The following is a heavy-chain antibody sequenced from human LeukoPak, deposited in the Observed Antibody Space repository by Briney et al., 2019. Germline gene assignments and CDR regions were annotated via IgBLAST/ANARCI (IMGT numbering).Heavy chain of an antibody. J-gene: IGHJ4*02. CDR1: GFTFDDYG. CDR2: INWNGGST. Sequence: EGSLRLSCAASGFTFDDYGMSWVRQAPGKGLEWVSGINWNGGSTDYADSVKGRFTISRDNAKKSLYLQMNSLRAEDTALYYCARDTHYGSNYWGQGTLVTVSS. V-gene: IGHV3-20*04. D-gene: IGHD3-10*01. CDR3: ARDTHYGSNY.